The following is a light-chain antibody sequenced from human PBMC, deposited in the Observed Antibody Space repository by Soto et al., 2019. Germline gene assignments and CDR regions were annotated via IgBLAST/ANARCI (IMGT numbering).Light chain of an antibody. J-gene: IGKJ1*01. Sequence: DFQITPSPSTLSASVGARVTITSRDSQNSRCRFAWFQQKPEKAPILLIDDATRVESGVPKRFSGSCSGTEFTLTISIVQNDYFATYYYQQYHSYWTFGQGTKVDIK. V-gene: IGKV1-5*01. CDR3: QQYHSYWT. CDR1: QNSRCR. CDR2: DAT.